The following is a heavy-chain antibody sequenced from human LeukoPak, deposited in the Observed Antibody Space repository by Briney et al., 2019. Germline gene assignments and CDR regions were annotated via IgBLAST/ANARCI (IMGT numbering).Heavy chain of an antibody. V-gene: IGHV1-2*02. CDR1: GYTFTGYY. CDR2: INPNSGGT. J-gene: IGHJ4*02. D-gene: IGHD3-22*01. Sequence: ASVKVSCKASGYTFTGYYMHWVRQAPGQGLEWMGWINPNSGGTNYPQKFQGRVTMTRATSISTAYMELSRLRSDDTAVYYCARALGNYYDSSGYYYEYDYWGQGTLVTVSS. CDR3: ARALGNYYDSSGYYYEYDY.